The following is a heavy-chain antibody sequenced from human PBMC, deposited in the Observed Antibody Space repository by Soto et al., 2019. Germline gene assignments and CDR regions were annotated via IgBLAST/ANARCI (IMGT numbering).Heavy chain of an antibody. Sequence: EVQLVESGGGLVQPGGSLKLSCAASGFTFSGSAMHWVRQASGKGLEWVGRIRSKANSYATAYAASVKGRFTISRDDSKNTAYLKMNSLKTEDTAVYYCTRNYDTDSRGFDYWGQGTLVTVSS. J-gene: IGHJ4*02. CDR2: IRSKANSYAT. V-gene: IGHV3-73*02. CDR3: TRNYDTDSRGFDY. D-gene: IGHD3-9*01. CDR1: GFTFSGSA.